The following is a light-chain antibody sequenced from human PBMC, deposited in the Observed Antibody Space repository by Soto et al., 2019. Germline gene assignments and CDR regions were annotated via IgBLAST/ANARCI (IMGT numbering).Light chain of an antibody. Sequence: EIVMTQSPATLSVSPGEGATLSCRASRSVSSKVAWYQQKPGQAPRLLIYGTSTRATGIPARFSGSGSGTEFTLTISSLQSEDVAVYFCQQYSYWPPSFGPGTRVDIK. J-gene: IGKJ3*01. CDR3: QQYSYWPPS. CDR2: GTS. V-gene: IGKV3-15*01. CDR1: RSVSSK.